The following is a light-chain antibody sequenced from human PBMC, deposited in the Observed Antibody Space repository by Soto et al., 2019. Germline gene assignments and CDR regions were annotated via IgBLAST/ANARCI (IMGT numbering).Light chain of an antibody. V-gene: IGLV1-51*01. CDR3: GAWDRSLGVVV. CDR2: DDT. CDR1: SSNIGNNF. Sequence: QSVLTQPPSVSAAPGQKVTMSCSGSSSNIGNNFVAWYQQLPGTAPKLLIYDDTKRPYGIPGRFSGTKSGTSATLGITGRQTGDEADYYCGAWDRSLGVVVFGGGTKLTVL. J-gene: IGLJ3*02.